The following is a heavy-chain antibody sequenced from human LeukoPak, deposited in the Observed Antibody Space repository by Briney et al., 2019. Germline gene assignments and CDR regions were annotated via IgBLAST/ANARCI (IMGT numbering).Heavy chain of an antibody. CDR3: ARTPYSSGSLYYFDF. CDR2: INPSSGST. J-gene: IGHJ4*02. CDR1: GYTFTYYY. D-gene: IGHD3-22*01. Sequence: GASVKVSCKTSGYTFTYYYVHWVRQAPGPGLEWMGIINPSSGSTTYAQKFQGRVTMTRDTSTSTVYMELSSLRSEDTAVYYCARTPYSSGSLYYFDFWGQGTLVTVSS. V-gene: IGHV1-46*01.